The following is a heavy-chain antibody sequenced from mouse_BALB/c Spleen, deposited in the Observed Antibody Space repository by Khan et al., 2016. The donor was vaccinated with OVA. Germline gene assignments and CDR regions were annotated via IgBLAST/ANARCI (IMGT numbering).Heavy chain of an antibody. Sequence: VQLQQSGAELVRPGASVKISCKAFGYTFTNHHMNWVKQRPGQGLDWIGYINHYNDYTSYNQKFKGRATLTVDKSSSTAYMDLSSLTSEDSAVYYCASSGGYDAMDYWGQGTSVTVSS. J-gene: IGHJ4*01. D-gene: IGHD1-1*02. CDR1: GYTFTNHH. CDR2: INHYNDYT. V-gene: IGHV1S45*01. CDR3: ASSGGYDAMDY.